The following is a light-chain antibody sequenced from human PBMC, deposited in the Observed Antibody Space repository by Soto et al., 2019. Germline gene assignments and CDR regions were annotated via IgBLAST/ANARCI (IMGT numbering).Light chain of an antibody. J-gene: IGLJ1*01. CDR3: YSYTTSSTYV. V-gene: IGLV2-14*01. CDR1: SSDVGGYNY. Sequence: QSALTQPASVSGSPGQSFTISCTGTSSDVGGYNYVSWYQQHPPKAPKLMIYDVSNRPSGVSDRFSGSKSGNTASLTISGLQAEDEADYYCYSYTTSSTYVFGPGTKLTVL. CDR2: DVS.